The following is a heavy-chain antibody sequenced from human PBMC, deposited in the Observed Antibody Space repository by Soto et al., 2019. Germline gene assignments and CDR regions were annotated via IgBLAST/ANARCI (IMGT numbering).Heavy chain of an antibody. CDR2: INHSGST. Sequence: QVQLQQWGAGLLKPSETLSLTCAVYGGSFSGYYWSWIRQPPGKGLEWIGEINHSGSTNYNPSLKCRGTISVDTSKNQFSLKLSSVTAADTAVYYCARSRRFIEVNRAYYFEYWGQGTLVTVSS. CDR1: GGSFSGYY. D-gene: IGHD6-19*01. J-gene: IGHJ4*02. V-gene: IGHV4-34*01. CDR3: ARSRRFIEVNRAYYFEY.